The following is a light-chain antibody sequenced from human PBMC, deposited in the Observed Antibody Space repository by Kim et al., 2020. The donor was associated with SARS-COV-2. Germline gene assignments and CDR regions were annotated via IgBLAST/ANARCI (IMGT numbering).Light chain of an antibody. CDR3: QQRSYWPMYS. Sequence: LSPVSAPPLASRASHVVSCYLTCYQQKPGPAPPLLIYDASNRATGIPARFSGSESGTDLTLPICSLEPEDFTVYYCQQRSYWPMYSFGQGTKLAIK. J-gene: IGKJ2*03. CDR2: DAS. CDR1: HVVSCY. V-gene: IGKV3-11*01.